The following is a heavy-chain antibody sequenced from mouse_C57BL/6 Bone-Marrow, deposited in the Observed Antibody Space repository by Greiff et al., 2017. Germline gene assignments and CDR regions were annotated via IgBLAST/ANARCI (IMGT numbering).Heavy chain of an antibody. Sequence: EVHLVESGGGLVKPGGSLKLSCAASGFTFSDYGMHWVRQAPEQGLEWVAYISSGSSTISYAETVKGRFTLSRDNAKNTLFLQITSLRSEDTAMYYCARKNYYGSRSGYYAMDYWGQGTSVTGSS. J-gene: IGHJ4*01. CDR2: ISSGSSTI. CDR3: ARKNYYGSRSGYYAMDY. D-gene: IGHD1-1*01. CDR1: GFTFSDYG. V-gene: IGHV5-17*01.